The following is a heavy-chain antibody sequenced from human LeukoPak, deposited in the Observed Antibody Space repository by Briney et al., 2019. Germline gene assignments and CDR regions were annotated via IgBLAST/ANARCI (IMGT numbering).Heavy chain of an antibody. J-gene: IGHJ4*02. CDR2: INPNTGGT. Sequence: ASVKVSCKASGYTFTAYYLHSVRQAPGQGLEWLGRINPNTGGTDNAQKFQGRVTMTRDTSINTAYMELSRLRPDDTAVYYCARDRSGYSYGEPLDHWGQGTLVIVSS. CDR1: GYTFTAYY. V-gene: IGHV1-2*06. D-gene: IGHD5-18*01. CDR3: ARDRSGYSYGEPLDH.